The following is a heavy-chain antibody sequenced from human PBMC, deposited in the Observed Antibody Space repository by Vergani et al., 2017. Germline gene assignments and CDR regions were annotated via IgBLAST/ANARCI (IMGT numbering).Heavy chain of an antibody. J-gene: IGHJ5*02. D-gene: IGHD3-10*01. V-gene: IGHV4-59*01. CDR2: IYYSGST. CDR1: GGSISSYY. CDR3: ARDGSYGSGKNWFDP. Sequence: QVQLQESGPGLVKPSETLSLTCTVSGGSISSYYWSWIRQPPGKGLEWIVYIYYSGSTNYNPSLKSRVTISVDTSKNQFSLKLSSVTAADTAVYYCARDGSYGSGKNWFDPWGQGTLVTVSS.